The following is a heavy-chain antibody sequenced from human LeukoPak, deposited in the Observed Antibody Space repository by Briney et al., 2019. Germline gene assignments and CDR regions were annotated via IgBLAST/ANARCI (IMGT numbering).Heavy chain of an antibody. Sequence: GGSLRLSCAASGFTLSNYWMSWVRQAPGKGLEWVANINQDGSHKYDVDSVKGRFTISRDNAKDSLCLQMNSLGADDTAVYYCARAILPSAFGDDDYWGEGTLVTVSS. CDR2: INQDGSHK. V-gene: IGHV3-7*01. D-gene: IGHD2-15*01. J-gene: IGHJ4*02. CDR1: GFTLSNYW. CDR3: ARAILPSAFGDDDY.